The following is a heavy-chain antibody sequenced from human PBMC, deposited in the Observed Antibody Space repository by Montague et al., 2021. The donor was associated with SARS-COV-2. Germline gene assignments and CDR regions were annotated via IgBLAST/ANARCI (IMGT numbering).Heavy chain of an antibody. V-gene: IGHV6-1*01. D-gene: IGHD1-1*01. CDR3: TSGREGNYNVMDV. CDR2: TYYRSKWYN. CDR1: GDSVSSNSAT. Sequence: CAISGDSVSSNSATWNWVRQSSSRGLEWLGRTYYRSKWYNDYAVSVRGRVTINPDTSKNQFSLQLNSVTPEDTAIHYCTSGREGNYNVMDVWGQGTTVTVSS. J-gene: IGHJ6*02.